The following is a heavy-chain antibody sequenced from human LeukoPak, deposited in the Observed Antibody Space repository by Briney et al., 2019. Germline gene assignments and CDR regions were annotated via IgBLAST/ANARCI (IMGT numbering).Heavy chain of an antibody. V-gene: IGHV1-18*04. J-gene: IGHJ3*02. Sequence: GASVKVSCKASGYTFTSYGISWVRQAPGQGLEWMGRISANNGDTNYAQELRGRVTMTTDTSTSTAYMELTSLRSDDSAVYYCARCSGASCYNPFDMWGQGTMVTVSS. CDR2: ISANNGDT. CDR3: ARCSGASCYNPFDM. D-gene: IGHD2-15*01. CDR1: GYTFTSYG.